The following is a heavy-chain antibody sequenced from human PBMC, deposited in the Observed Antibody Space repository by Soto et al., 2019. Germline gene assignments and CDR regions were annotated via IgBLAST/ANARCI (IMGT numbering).Heavy chain of an antibody. V-gene: IGHV5-10-1*01. CDR1: GYSFAGYW. Sequence: GESLKISCKGSGYSFAGYWITWVRQKPGKGLEWMGRIDPSDSQTYYSPSFRGHVTISVTKSITTVFLQWSSLRASDTAMYYCARQIYDSDTGPNFQYYFDAWGQGTPVTVSS. D-gene: IGHD3-22*01. J-gene: IGHJ4*02. CDR2: IDPSDSQT. CDR3: ARQIYDSDTGPNFQYYFDA.